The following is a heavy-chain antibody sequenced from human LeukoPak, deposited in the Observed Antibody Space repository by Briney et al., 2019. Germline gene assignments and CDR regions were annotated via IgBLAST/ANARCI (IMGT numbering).Heavy chain of an antibody. D-gene: IGHD3-10*01. J-gene: IGHJ5*01. CDR3: ATDLIHYYASGAKT. Sequence: GGSLRLSCAASGFIFSDYYMSWIRQAPGKGLEWVSYISSSGSTMYYTDSVKGRFTISRDNAKNSLFLQMNSLRAEDTAVYYCATDLIHYYASGAKTWGQGTLVTVSS. V-gene: IGHV3-11*04. CDR2: ISSSGSTM. CDR1: GFIFSDYY.